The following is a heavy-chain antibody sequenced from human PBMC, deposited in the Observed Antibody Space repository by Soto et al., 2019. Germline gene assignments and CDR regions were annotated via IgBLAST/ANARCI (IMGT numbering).Heavy chain of an antibody. D-gene: IGHD6-13*01. V-gene: IGHV4-39*01. CDR1: GGSISSSSYY. J-gene: IGHJ6*02. CDR3: ARSPGLIAAPSYYYYYGMDV. Sequence: TLSLTCTVSGGSISSSSYYWGWIRQPPGKGLEWIGSIYYSGSTYYNPSLKSRVTISVDTSKNQFSLKLSSVTAADTAVYYCARSPGLIAAPSYYYYYGMDVWGQGTTVTVSS. CDR2: IYYSGST.